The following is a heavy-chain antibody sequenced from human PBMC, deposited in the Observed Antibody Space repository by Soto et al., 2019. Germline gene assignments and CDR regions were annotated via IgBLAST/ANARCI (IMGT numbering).Heavy chain of an antibody. Sequence: QITLKESAPTLVKPTQTLTLTCTFSGFSLSTSGVGVGWIRQPPGKALEWLALIYWNDDKRYSPSLKSRLTITKDTSKNQVVLTVTNMDPVDPATYYCARPPRGIAAFYFDYWGQGTLVTVSS. V-gene: IGHV2-5*01. D-gene: IGHD6-13*01. CDR1: GFSLSTSGVG. CDR3: ARPPRGIAAFYFDY. CDR2: IYWNDDK. J-gene: IGHJ4*02.